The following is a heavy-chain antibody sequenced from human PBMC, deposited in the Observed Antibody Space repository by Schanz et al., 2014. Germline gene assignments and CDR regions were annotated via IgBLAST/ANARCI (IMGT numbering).Heavy chain of an antibody. J-gene: IGHJ3*02. CDR2: ISSSSSTR. V-gene: IGHV3-23*01. CDR1: GFSFSSYA. Sequence: EVQLLESGGGLVEPGGSLRLSCAASGFSFSSYAMGWVRQARGKGLEWVSYISSSSSTRYYADSVKGRFTISRDNSKNTLYLQMNSLRAEDTAVYYCAKGRFGELSAFDIWGQGTMVTVSP. CDR3: AKGRFGELSAFDI. D-gene: IGHD3-10*01.